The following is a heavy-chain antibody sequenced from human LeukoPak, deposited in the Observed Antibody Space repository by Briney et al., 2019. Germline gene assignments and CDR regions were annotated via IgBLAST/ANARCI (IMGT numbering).Heavy chain of an antibody. Sequence: SETLSLTCAVYGGSFSGYYWSWIRQPPGKGLEWIGEINHSGSTNYNPSLKSRVTISVDTSKNQFSLKLSSVTAADTAVYYCARDLTFNPFLRYFDWSDYYYMDVWGKGTTVTISS. CDR1: GGSFSGYY. J-gene: IGHJ6*03. CDR2: INHSGST. D-gene: IGHD3-9*01. CDR3: ARDLTFNPFLRYFDWSDYYYMDV. V-gene: IGHV4-34*01.